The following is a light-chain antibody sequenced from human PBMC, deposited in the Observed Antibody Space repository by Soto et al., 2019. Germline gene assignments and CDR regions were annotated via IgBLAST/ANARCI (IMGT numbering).Light chain of an antibody. CDR3: SSYTSSNTYG. CDR1: SSDVGGYNY. V-gene: IGLV2-14*01. CDR2: EVS. J-gene: IGLJ1*01. Sequence: QSVLTQPASVSGSPGQSITISCTGTSSDVGGYNYFSWYQQHPGKAPKLIIYEVSNRPSGVSNRFSGSKSDNTASLTISGLQAEDEADYYCSSYTSSNTYGFGTGTKRTVL.